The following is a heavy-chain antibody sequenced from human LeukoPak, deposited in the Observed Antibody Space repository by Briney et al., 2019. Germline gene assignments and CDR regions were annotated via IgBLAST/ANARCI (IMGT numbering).Heavy chain of an antibody. CDR1: GFTFSSYT. CDR3: ARSCYSVTTCGDY. Sequence: PGGSLRLSCAASGFTFSSYTMHWVRQGPGKGLEWVAVISSDGSNIFNAASVKGRFTISRDNSKNTLYLQMNSLRAEDTAVYYCARSCYSVTTCGDYWGQGTLVTVSS. V-gene: IGHV3-30-3*01. CDR2: ISSDGSNI. J-gene: IGHJ4*02. D-gene: IGHD5/OR15-5a*01.